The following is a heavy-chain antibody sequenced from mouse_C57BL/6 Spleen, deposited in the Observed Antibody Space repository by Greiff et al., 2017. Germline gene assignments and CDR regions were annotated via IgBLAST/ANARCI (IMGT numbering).Heavy chain of an antibody. Sequence: EVQLQESGAELVRPGASVKMSCKASGYTFTSYGINWVKQRPGQGLEWIGYIYIGNGYTEYNEKFKGKATLTSDTSSSTAYMQLSSLTSEDAAIYFCARIPLYYGMGDYFDDWGQGTTLTVSS. J-gene: IGHJ2*01. CDR1: GYTFTSYG. V-gene: IGHV1-58*01. CDR2: IYIGNGYT. D-gene: IGHD2-1*01. CDR3: ARIPLYYGMGDYFDD.